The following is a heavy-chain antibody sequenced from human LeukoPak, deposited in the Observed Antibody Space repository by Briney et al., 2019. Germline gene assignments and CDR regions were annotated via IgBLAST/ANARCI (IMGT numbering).Heavy chain of an antibody. CDR3: ARRTKYYDFWSGYPGPHDY. Sequence: PSETLSLTCAVSGGSISSSNWWSWVRQPPGKGLEWIGEIYHSGSTNYNPSLKSRVTISVDKSKNQFSLKLSSVTAADTAVYYCARRTKYYDFWSGYPGPHDYWGQGTLVTVSS. D-gene: IGHD3-3*01. J-gene: IGHJ4*02. CDR2: IYHSGST. V-gene: IGHV4-4*02. CDR1: GGSISSSNW.